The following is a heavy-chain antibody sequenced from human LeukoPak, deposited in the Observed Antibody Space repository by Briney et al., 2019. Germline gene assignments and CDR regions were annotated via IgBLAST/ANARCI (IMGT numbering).Heavy chain of an antibody. CDR2: IWSDGSSK. CDR1: GFAFSSHG. D-gene: IGHD6-19*01. V-gene: IGHV3-33*01. CDR3: ARGQSPSYYDMDV. J-gene: IGHJ6*02. Sequence: GGSLRLSYAVSGFAFSSHGMHWVRQAPGKGLEWVAVIWSDGSSKHYGDSVKGRFTISRDNSKNTLYLQMNSLRAEDTAVYHCARGQSPSYYDMDVWGQGTTVTVSS.